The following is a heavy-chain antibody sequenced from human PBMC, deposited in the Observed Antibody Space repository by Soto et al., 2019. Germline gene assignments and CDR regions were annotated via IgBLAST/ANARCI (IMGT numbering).Heavy chain of an antibody. D-gene: IGHD6-19*01. Sequence: GESLKISCKGSGYSFNTYWIGWVRQMPGKGLEWMGIIYPTDSDTKYSPSFQGKVTISADKSISTAYLQWSSLKASDTATYYCARQFGLGTLVAGMFVDVCGEGTPVTVYS. V-gene: IGHV5-51*01. CDR2: IYPTDSDT. CDR1: GYSFNTYW. CDR3: ARQFGLGTLVAGMFVDV. J-gene: IGHJ6*04.